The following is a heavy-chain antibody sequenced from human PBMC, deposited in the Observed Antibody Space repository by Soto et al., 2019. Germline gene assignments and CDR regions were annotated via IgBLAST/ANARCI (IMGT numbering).Heavy chain of an antibody. CDR2: IWYDGSYK. J-gene: IGHJ4*02. Sequence: QVQLVESGGGVVQPGRSLRLSCAASGFTFSSCGMHWVRQAPGKGLEWVAVIWYDGSYKYYADSVKGRFTISRDNSKNTLYLQMDSRRAADTAVYSCARISEDASWDYWGPGTLVTVSS. V-gene: IGHV3-33*01. CDR1: GFTFSSCG. D-gene: IGHD2-15*01. CDR3: ARISEDASWDY.